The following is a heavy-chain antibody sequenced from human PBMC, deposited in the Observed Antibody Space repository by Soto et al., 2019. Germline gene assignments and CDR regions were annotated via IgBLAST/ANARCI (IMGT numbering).Heavy chain of an antibody. D-gene: IGHD3-22*01. CDR3: ARDWDYDSSGYYPDDAFDI. J-gene: IGHJ3*02. V-gene: IGHV1-46*01. CDR1: GYTFTSYY. Sequence: GASVKVSCKASGYTFTSYYMHWVRQAPGQGLEWMGIINPSGGSTSYAQKFQGRVTMTRDTSTSTVYMELSSLRSEDTAMYYCARDWDYDSSGYYPDDAFDIWGQATIVTVSS. CDR2: INPSGGST.